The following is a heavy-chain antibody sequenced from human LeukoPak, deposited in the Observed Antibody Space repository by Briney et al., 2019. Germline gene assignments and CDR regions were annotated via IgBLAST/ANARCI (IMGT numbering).Heavy chain of an antibody. V-gene: IGHV4-4*07. D-gene: IGHD3-22*01. CDR3: ARPRRLYYYDSSGTLPGGWFDP. J-gene: IGHJ5*02. CDR1: GGSISSYY. CDR2: IYTSGRT. Sequence: SETLSLTCTVSGGSISSYYWSWIRQPAGKGLEWIGRIYTSGRTNYNPSLKNRVTVSVDTSKNQLSLKLTSVTAADTAVYYCARPRRLYYYDSSGTLPGGWFDPWGQGTLVTVSS.